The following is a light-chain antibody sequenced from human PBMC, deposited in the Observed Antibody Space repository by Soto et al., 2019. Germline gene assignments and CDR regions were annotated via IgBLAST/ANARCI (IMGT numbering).Light chain of an antibody. CDR3: QSYDSSLSGRFYV. J-gene: IGLJ1*01. CDR1: SSNIGAGYD. CDR2: GNS. Sequence: QLVLTQPPSVSGAPGQRVTISCTGSSSNIGAGYDVHWYQQLPGTAPKLLIYGNSNRPSGVPDRFSGSKSGTSASLAITGLQAEDEADYYCQSYDSSLSGRFYVFGTGTKVTVL. V-gene: IGLV1-40*01.